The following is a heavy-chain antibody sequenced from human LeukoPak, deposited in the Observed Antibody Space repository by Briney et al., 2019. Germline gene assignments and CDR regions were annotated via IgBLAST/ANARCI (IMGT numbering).Heavy chain of an antibody. CDR1: GYTFTSYD. V-gene: IGHV1-46*01. Sequence: ASVKVSCKASGYTFTSYDMHWVRQAPGQGLEWMGIINPSGGSTSYAQKSQGRVSMTRDTSTSTVYMELSSLRSEDTAVYYCARDRKPTARDGYDVDYWGQGTLVTVSS. J-gene: IGHJ4*02. CDR2: INPSGGST. D-gene: IGHD5-24*01. CDR3: ARDRKPTARDGYDVDY.